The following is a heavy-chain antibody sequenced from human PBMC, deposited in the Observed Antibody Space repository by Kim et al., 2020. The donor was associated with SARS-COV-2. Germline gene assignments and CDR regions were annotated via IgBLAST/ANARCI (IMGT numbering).Heavy chain of an antibody. CDR2: ISSSSSYI. J-gene: IGHJ4*02. V-gene: IGHV3-21*01. Sequence: GGSLRLSCAASGFTFSSYSMNWVRQAPGKGLEWVSSISSSSSYIYYADSVKGRFTISRDNAKNSLYLQMNSLRAEDTAVYYCARDQLYYYDSSGYYYWGQGTLVTVSS. CDR1: GFTFSSYS. D-gene: IGHD3-22*01. CDR3: ARDQLYYYDSSGYYY.